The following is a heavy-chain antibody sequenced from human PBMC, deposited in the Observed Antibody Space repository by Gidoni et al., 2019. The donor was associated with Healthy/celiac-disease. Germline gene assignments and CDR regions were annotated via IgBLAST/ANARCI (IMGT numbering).Heavy chain of an antibody. D-gene: IGHD3-22*01. CDR3: ARERSNYYDSSGYYHWFDP. CDR1: GYTLTGYY. CDR2: INPNSGGT. J-gene: IGHJ5*02. Sequence: QVQLVQSGAEVKKPGASVKVSCKASGYTLTGYYMHWVRQAPGQGLEWMGWINPNSGGTNYAQKFQGRVTMTRDTSISTAYMELSRLRSDDTAVYYCARERSNYYDSSGYYHWFDPWGQGTLVTVSS. V-gene: IGHV1-2*02.